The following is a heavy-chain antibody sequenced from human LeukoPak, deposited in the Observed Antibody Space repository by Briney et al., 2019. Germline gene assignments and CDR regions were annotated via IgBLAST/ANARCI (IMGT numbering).Heavy chain of an antibody. CDR1: GGSISSSSYY. D-gene: IGHD5-12*01. Sequence: PSETLSLTCTVSGGSISSSSYYWGWIRQPPGKGLEWIGSIYYSGSTYYNPSLKSRVTISVDTSKNQFSLKLSSVTAADTAVYYCARQSGRSGYAIDYWGQGTLVTVSS. CDR3: ARQSGRSGYAIDY. J-gene: IGHJ4*02. V-gene: IGHV4-39*01. CDR2: IYYSGST.